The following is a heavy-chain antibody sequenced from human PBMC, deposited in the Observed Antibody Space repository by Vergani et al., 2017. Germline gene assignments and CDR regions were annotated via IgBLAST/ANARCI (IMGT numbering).Heavy chain of an antibody. Sequence: QVQLQESGPGLVKPLETLSLTCIVSGDSINNYDWTWIRQPAGKGLEWIGRIYNTGATIYNPSLNTRVTMSLDTSKNQFSLRLNSLTAADTAVYYCAREVPQRAAAAYWFDPWGQGTLVTVSS. CDR1: GDSINNYD. CDR2: IYNTGAT. J-gene: IGHJ5*02. V-gene: IGHV4-4*07. CDR3: AREVPQRAAAAYWFDP. D-gene: IGHD6-13*01.